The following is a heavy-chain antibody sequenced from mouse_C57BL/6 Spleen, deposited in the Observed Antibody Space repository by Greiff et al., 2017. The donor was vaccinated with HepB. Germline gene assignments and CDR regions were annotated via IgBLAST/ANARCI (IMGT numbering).Heavy chain of an antibody. CDR3: ARFITPLDV. J-gene: IGHJ1*03. Sequence: VQLVESGPGLVAPSQSLSITCTVSGFSLTSYAISWVRQPPGKGLEWLGEIWTGGGTNYNSALKSRLSISKDNSKSQVFLKMNSLQTDYTARYYCARFITPLDVWGTGTTVTVSS. D-gene: IGHD1-1*01. CDR1: GFSLTSYA. V-gene: IGHV2-9-1*01. CDR2: IWTGGGT.